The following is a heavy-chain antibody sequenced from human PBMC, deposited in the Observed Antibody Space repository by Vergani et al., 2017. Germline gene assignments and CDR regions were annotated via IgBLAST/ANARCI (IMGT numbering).Heavy chain of an antibody. Sequence: QVQLVESGGGVVQPGRSLRLSCAASGFTFSSYAMHWVRQAPGKGLEWVAVISYDGSNKYYADSVKGRFTISRDNSKNTLYLQMNSLRAEDTAVYYCNTAMGYWGQGTLVTVSS. CDR2: ISYDGSNK. V-gene: IGHV3-30-3*01. CDR1: GFTFSSYA. CDR3: NTAMGY. J-gene: IGHJ4*02. D-gene: IGHD5-18*01.